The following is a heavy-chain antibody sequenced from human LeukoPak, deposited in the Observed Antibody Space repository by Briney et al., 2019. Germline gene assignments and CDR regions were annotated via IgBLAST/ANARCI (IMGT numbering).Heavy chain of an antibody. D-gene: IGHD6-19*01. J-gene: IGHJ4*02. V-gene: IGHV3-64D*09. CDR3: VKDLSGWYSFDY. CDR1: GFTFSSCA. Sequence: PGGSLRLSCSASGFTFSSCAMHWVRQAPGMGLEYVSGINDHGDTTHYGDSVRGRVTISGDDSKNTVHLQMSSLRAEDTAVYYCVKDLSGWYSFDYWSQGTLVTVSS. CDR2: INDHGDTT.